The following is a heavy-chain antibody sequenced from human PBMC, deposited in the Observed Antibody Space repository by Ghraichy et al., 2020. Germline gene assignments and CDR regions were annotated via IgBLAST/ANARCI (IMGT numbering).Heavy chain of an antibody. J-gene: IGHJ4*02. D-gene: IGHD4/OR15-4a*01. CDR2: FYHSGAT. CDR1: GVSINGGDFS. Sequence: SETLSLTCSVSGVSINGGDFSWAWIRQLPGKGLEWVGFFYHSGATLYNPSLKSRVSISVDWSRNHFSLKMNSVTVADTAIYFCARGLRTLTMPFDNGGQGTLVTVSS. CDR3: ARGLRTLTMPFDN. V-gene: IGHV4-30-2*01.